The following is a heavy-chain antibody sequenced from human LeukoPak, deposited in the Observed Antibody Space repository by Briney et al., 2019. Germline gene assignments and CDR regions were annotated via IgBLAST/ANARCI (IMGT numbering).Heavy chain of an antibody. CDR1: GGPISSSSYY. CDR2: IYYSGST. V-gene: IGHV4-39*07. J-gene: IGHJ4*02. CDR3: ARVPFKKITFGGVIAPYYFDY. D-gene: IGHD3-16*02. Sequence: SETLSLTCTVSGGPISSSSYYWGWIRQPPGKGLDWIGNIYYSGSTYYNPSLKSRVTISVDTSKNQFSLKLSSVTAADTAVYYCARVPFKKITFGGVIAPYYFDYWGQGTVVTVSS.